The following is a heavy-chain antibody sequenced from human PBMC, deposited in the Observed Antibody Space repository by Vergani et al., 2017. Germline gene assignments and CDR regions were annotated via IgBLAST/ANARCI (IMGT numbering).Heavy chain of an antibody. D-gene: IGHD4-23*01. CDR1: GFTFSSYA. V-gene: IGHV3-30-3*01. J-gene: IGHJ6*02. Sequence: QVQLVESGGGVVQPGRSLRLSCAASGFTFSSYAMHWVRQAPGKGLEWVAVISYDGSNKYYADSVKGRFTISRDNSKNTLYLQMNSLRAEDTAVYYCAKAYGGKVTLYGMDVWGQGTTVTVSS. CDR3: AKAYGGKVTLYGMDV. CDR2: ISYDGSNK.